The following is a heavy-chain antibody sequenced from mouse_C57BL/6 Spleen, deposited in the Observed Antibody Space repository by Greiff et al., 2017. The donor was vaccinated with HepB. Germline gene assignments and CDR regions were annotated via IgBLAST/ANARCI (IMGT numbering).Heavy chain of an antibody. CDR1: GYSITSGYY. J-gene: IGHJ1*03. D-gene: IGHD1-1*01. Sequence: VQLKESGPGLVKPSQSLSLTCSVTGYSITSGYYWNWIRQFPGNKLEWMGYISYDGSNNYNPSLKNRISITRDTSKNQFFLKLNSVTTEDTATYYCASFVTTGWYFDVWGTGTTVTVSS. V-gene: IGHV3-6*01. CDR3: ASFVTTGWYFDV. CDR2: ISYDGSN.